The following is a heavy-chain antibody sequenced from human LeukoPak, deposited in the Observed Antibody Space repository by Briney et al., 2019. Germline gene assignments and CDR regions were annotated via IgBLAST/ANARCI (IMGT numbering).Heavy chain of an antibody. CDR3: ARDGRSCSTAICEFDC. CDR2: IDTADNT. J-gene: IGHJ4*02. Sequence: GGSLTLSCATSGFTFSSYDMHWVRQATGKGLEWVSAIDTADNTYYPDSVKGRFTVSRENAKNSFYLQINSLRAGDTAVYYCARDGRSCSTAICEFDCWGQGTLVTVSS. V-gene: IGHV3-13*01. D-gene: IGHD2-8*01. CDR1: GFTFSSYD.